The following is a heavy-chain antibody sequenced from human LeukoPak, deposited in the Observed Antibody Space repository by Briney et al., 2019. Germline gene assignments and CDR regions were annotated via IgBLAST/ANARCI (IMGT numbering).Heavy chain of an antibody. CDR1: GFTFSTYW. CDR3: ARDSSGYQ. J-gene: IGHJ4*02. CDR2: IKEDGCEK. Sequence: GGSLRLSCAASGFTFSTYWMSWVRQAPGKGLEWVANIKEDGCEKYYGDSVKGRFTISRDSAKNSLYLQMNSLRAEDTAVYYCARDSSGYQWGQGTLVTVSS. D-gene: IGHD3-22*01. V-gene: IGHV3-7*01.